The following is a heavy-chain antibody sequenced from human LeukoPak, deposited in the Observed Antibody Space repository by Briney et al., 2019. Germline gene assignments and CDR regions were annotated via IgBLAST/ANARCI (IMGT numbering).Heavy chain of an antibody. CDR1: GFTFSSYG. D-gene: IGHD4-17*01. V-gene: IGHV3-33*01. CDR3: ARDDYGDYGLFDN. Sequence: PGGSLRLSCAASGFTFSSYGMHWVRQAPGKGLEWVAVIWYDGSNKYYADSVKGRFTISRDNSKNTLYLQMNSLRAEDTAVYYCARDDYGDYGLFDNWGQGTRVTVSS. J-gene: IGHJ4*02. CDR2: IWYDGSNK.